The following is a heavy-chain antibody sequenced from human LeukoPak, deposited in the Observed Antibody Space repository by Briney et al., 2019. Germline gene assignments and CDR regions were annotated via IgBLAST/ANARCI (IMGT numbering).Heavy chain of an antibody. CDR2: IYYSGST. Sequence: SETLSLTCTVSGGSISSSSYYWGWIRQPPGKGPEWIGSIYYSGSTYYNPSLKSRVTISVDTSKNQFSLKLSSVTAADTAVYYCARGQQLDLNWFDPWGQGTLVTVSS. CDR1: GGSISSSSYY. D-gene: IGHD6-13*01. V-gene: IGHV4-39*01. CDR3: ARGQQLDLNWFDP. J-gene: IGHJ5*02.